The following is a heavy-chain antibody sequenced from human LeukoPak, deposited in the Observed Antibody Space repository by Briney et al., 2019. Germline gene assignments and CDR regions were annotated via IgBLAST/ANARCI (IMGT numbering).Heavy chain of an antibody. Sequence: GGSLRLSCAASGFTFSSYWMSWVRQAPGKGLEWVANIKQDGSEKYYVDSVKGRFTISRDNAKNSLYLQMDSLRAEDTAVYYCARGPLRLRDFWSGYDPYYMDVWGKGTTVTVSS. V-gene: IGHV3-7*03. CDR3: ARGPLRLRDFWSGYDPYYMDV. D-gene: IGHD3-3*01. CDR1: GFTFSSYW. J-gene: IGHJ6*03. CDR2: IKQDGSEK.